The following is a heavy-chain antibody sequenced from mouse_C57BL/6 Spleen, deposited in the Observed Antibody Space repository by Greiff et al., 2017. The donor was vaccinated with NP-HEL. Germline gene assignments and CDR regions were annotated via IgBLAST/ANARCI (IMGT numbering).Heavy chain of an antibody. D-gene: IGHD2-3*01. CDR3: ARANYDGYYFDC. Sequence: EVQLQQSGPELVKPGASVKISCKASGYSFTDYNMNWVKQSNGKSLEWIGVINPNYGTTSYNQKFKGKATLTVDQSSSTAYMQLNSQTSEDSAECYCARANYDGYYFDCWGQGTTLTVSS. J-gene: IGHJ2*01. CDR2: INPNYGTT. CDR1: GYSFTDYN. V-gene: IGHV1-39*01.